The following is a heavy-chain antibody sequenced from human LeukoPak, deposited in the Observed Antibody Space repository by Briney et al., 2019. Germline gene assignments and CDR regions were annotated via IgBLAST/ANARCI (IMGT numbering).Heavy chain of an antibody. Sequence: SGPTLVNPTQTLTLTCTFSGFSLSTSGVGVGWIRQPPGKALEWLALIYWDDYKRYSPSLKSRLTITKDTSKNQVVLTMTNMDPVDTATYYCALRYCSSTSCSHRGYSSSWRAYYFDYWGQGTLVTVSS. CDR2: IYWDDYK. CDR1: GFSLSTSGVG. CDR3: ALRYCSSTSCSHRGYSSSWRAYYFDY. D-gene: IGHD2-2*01. V-gene: IGHV2-5*02. J-gene: IGHJ4*02.